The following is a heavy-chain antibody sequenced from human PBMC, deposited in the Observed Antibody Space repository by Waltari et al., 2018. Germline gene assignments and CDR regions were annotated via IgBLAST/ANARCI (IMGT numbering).Heavy chain of an antibody. CDR3: ARQDYYYVKGYFDL. Sequence: QLQLQESGPGLVKPSETLSLTCVVSGGSIISAAYCWGWVRQPPGKGLEFMGSMYYSGSTYYNPSLKSRVTISVDTSQNQFSLRLSSVTAADTAVYYCARQDYYYVKGYFDLWGRGTLVTVSS. D-gene: IGHD3-22*01. J-gene: IGHJ2*01. CDR1: GGSIISAAYC. V-gene: IGHV4-39*01. CDR2: MYYSGST.